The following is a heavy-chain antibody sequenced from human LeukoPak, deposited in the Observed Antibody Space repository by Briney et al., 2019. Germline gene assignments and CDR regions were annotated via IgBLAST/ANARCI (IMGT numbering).Heavy chain of an antibody. J-gene: IGHJ4*02. D-gene: IGHD2-21*02. CDR2: ISWDGTIK. Sequence: PGGSVRLSCAASGFAFRTYAIHWVRQAPGKGLEWVAFISWDGTIKYYADSVKGRFTISRDNAKNSLYLQMNSLRAEDTALYYCAKDIRLYASTLLDWGQGTLVTVSS. CDR3: AKDIRLYASTLLD. V-gene: IGHV3-30-3*01. CDR1: GFAFRTYA.